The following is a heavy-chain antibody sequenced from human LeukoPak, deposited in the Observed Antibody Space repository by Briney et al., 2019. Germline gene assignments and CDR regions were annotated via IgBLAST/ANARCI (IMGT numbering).Heavy chain of an antibody. D-gene: IGHD6-19*01. CDR2: IYYSGST. J-gene: IGHJ6*02. V-gene: IGHV4-31*03. CDR3: ARSTGIAVAGTVYYYYGMDV. Sequence: SETLSLTCTVSGGSISSGGYYWSWIRQHPGKGLEWIGYIYYSGSTYYNPSLKSRVTISVDRSKNQFSLKLSSVTAADTAVYYCARSTGIAVAGTVYYYYGMDVWGQGTTVTVSS. CDR1: GGSISSGGYY.